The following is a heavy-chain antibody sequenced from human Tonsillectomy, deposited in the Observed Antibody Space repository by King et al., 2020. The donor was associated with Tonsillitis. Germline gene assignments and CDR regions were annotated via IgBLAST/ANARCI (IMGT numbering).Heavy chain of an antibody. CDR1: GYTFTSYG. CDR2: ISAYNDNT. V-gene: IGHV1-18*01. J-gene: IGHJ5*02. Sequence: QLVQSGPEVRKPGASVKVSCKASGYTFTSYGITWVRQAPGQGLEWMGWISAYNDNTNYAQTLQGRATMTTDTSTNSAYMKLRSLTSDDTAVYYCARDSRGGVRGESFGFRPPFVSWGQGALVTVSS. D-gene: IGHD5-18*01. CDR3: ARDSRGGVRGESFGFRPPFVS.